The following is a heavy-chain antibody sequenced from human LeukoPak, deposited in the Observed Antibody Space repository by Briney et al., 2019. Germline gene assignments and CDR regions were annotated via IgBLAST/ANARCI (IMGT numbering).Heavy chain of an antibody. J-gene: IGHJ4*02. CDR1: GGSISSSSYY. Sequence: PSETLSLTCTVSGGSISSSSYYWGWIRQPPGKGLEWIGSIYYSGSTYYNPSLKSRVTISVDTSKNQFSLKLSSVTAAGTAVYYCARLGGSSSWYGFYWGQGTLVTVSS. CDR3: ARLGGSSSWYGFY. CDR2: IYYSGST. D-gene: IGHD6-13*01. V-gene: IGHV4-39*01.